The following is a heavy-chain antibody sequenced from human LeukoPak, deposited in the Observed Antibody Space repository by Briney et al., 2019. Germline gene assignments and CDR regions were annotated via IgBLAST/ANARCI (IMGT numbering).Heavy chain of an antibody. D-gene: IGHD3-10*01. V-gene: IGHV1-46*01. CDR2: INPSGGST. CDR3: ARLSAMLRGPEPIYYFDY. J-gene: IGHJ4*01. CDR1: GYTFTSYY. Sequence: VASVKVSCKASGYTFTSYYMHWVRQASGQGLEWMGIINPSGGSTSYAQKFQGRVTMTRDMSTSTVYMELSSLRSEDTAVYYCARLSAMLRGPEPIYYFDYWGQGTLVTVSS.